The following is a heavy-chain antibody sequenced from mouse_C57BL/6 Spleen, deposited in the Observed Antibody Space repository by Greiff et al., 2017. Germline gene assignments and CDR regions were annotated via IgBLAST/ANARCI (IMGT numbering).Heavy chain of an antibody. CDR2: IDPSDSET. J-gene: IGHJ3*01. CDR1: GYTFTSYW. Sequence: QVQLQQPGAELVRPGSSVKLSCKASGYTFTSYWMHWVKQRPIQGLEWIGNIDPSDSETHYNQKFKDKATLTVDKSSSTAYMQLSSLTSEDSAVYYCARGTTDYDFSWFADWGQGTLVTVAA. CDR3: ARGTTDYDFSWFAD. V-gene: IGHV1-52*01. D-gene: IGHD2-4*01.